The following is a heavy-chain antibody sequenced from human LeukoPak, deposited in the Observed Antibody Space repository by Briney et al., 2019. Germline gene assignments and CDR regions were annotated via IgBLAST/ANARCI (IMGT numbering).Heavy chain of an antibody. D-gene: IGHD2-2*01. CDR1: GFKLSSYM. V-gene: IGHV3-23*01. Sequence: GGSLRVCCAASGFKLSSYMLNWVRQAPGKGLEWVSTISGSGGSTYYADSVKGRFTISRDISKNTQYLQMNSLRAQDTAVYYCAYYCSPPTCYLDYWGQGTLVTVSS. CDR2: ISGSGGST. CDR3: AYYCSPPTCYLDY. J-gene: IGHJ4*02.